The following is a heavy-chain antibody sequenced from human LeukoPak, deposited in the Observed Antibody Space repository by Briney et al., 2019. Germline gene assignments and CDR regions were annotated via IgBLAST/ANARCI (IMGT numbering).Heavy chain of an antibody. CDR1: GNTLSDYY. V-gene: IGHV1-2*02. D-gene: IGHD6-19*01. Sequence: GAPVKVSCKASGNTLSDYYMHWVRQAPGQGLEWMGWINPNGGGTKYAQRFQGRVTMTRDTSISTAYMELSSLRSDDTAVYYCATPVTGLLYGFDIWGQGTMVTVSS. CDR3: ATPVTGLLYGFDI. J-gene: IGHJ3*02. CDR2: INPNGGGT.